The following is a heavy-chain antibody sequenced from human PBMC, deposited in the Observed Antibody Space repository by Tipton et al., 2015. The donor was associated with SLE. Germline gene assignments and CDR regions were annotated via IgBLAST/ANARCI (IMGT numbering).Heavy chain of an antibody. Sequence: GLVKPSETLSLICTVSGGSISSGGYSWSWIRQPPGKGLEWIGYIYHSGSTYYNPSLKSRVTISVDRSKNQFSLKLSSVTAADTAVYYCARGGYYYHSGGDFDLWGRGTLVTVSS. J-gene: IGHJ2*01. CDR3: ARGGYYYHSGGDFDL. CDR1: GGSISSGGYS. CDR2: IYHSGST. D-gene: IGHD3-22*01. V-gene: IGHV4-30-2*01.